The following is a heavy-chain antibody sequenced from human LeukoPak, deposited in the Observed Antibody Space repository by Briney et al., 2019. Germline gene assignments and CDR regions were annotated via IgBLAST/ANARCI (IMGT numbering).Heavy chain of an antibody. V-gene: IGHV4-59*01. D-gene: IGHD5-24*01. CDR2: IYYGGT. CDR1: GGSIATYY. CDR3: ARGDGYNSGYFEY. Sequence: SETLSLTCTVSGGSIATYYWSWIRQSPGKGLEWIAYIYYGGTNYNPSLKSRVTISVDTSKNQFSLNLRSATAADTAVYYCARGDGYNSGYFEYWGQGTLVTVSA. J-gene: IGHJ4*02.